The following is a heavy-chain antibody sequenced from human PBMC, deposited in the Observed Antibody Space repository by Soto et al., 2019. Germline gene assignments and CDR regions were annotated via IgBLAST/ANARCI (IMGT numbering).Heavy chain of an antibody. J-gene: IGHJ6*01. CDR1: GFTFSSYG. Sequence: GGSLRLSCAASGFTFSSYGMHWVRQAPGKGLEGVAVIWYAGSNKYYADSVKGRFTISRDNSKNTLYPQMNSLRAEETAANYFESDVERFGWRGHNEGYYYYYYDMEVRGQEATV. CDR2: IWYAGSNK. CDR3: ESDVERFGWRGHNEGYYYYYYDMEV. V-gene: IGHV3-33*01. D-gene: IGHD3-10*01.